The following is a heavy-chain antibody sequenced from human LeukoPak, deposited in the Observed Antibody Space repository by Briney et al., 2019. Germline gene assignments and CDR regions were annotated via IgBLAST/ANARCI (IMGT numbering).Heavy chain of an antibody. J-gene: IGHJ5*02. CDR3: ARVVAAAGNNWFDP. Sequence: PSETLSLTCTVSGYSISSGGYSWSWIRQTPGKGLEWIAYIHGSGSTYNNPSLKTRLSISIDTSKNQFSLKLNSVSAADTAVYYCARVVAAAGNNWFDPWGQGTLVTVSS. V-gene: IGHV4-30-4*07. D-gene: IGHD6-13*01. CDR2: IHGSGST. CDR1: GYSISSGGYS.